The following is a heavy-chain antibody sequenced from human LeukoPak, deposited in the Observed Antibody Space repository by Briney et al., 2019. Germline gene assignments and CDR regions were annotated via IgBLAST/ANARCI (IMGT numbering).Heavy chain of an antibody. J-gene: IGHJ4*02. CDR3: ARDPRERDPNPDY. V-gene: IGHV3-21*01. CDR1: GFTFRSYS. Sequence: GGSLRLSCAASGFTFRSYSMNWVRQAPGKGLEWVSSISSSSSYIYYAGSVKGRFTISRDNAKNSLYLQMNSLRAEDTAVYYCARDPRERDPNPDYWGQGTLVTVSS. CDR2: ISSSSSYI. D-gene: IGHD2-21*02.